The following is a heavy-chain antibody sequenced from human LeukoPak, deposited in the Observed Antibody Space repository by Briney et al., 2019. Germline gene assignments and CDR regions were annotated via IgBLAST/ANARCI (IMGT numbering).Heavy chain of an antibody. CDR1: RCTFNNYA. CDR2: INGSRGNT. CDR3: ARGSSSWYSY. Sequence: GGSLRLSCAASRCTFNNYAINWVRQTPGTGLEWVSVINGSRGNTYYADSVKGRFTMSRDNSKNALYLQMNSLRAEDTAVYYCARGSSSWYSYWGQGTLVTVSS. V-gene: IGHV3-23*01. J-gene: IGHJ4*02. D-gene: IGHD6-13*01.